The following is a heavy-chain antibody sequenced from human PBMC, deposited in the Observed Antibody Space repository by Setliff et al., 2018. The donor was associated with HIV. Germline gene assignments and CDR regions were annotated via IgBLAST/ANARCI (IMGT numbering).Heavy chain of an antibody. D-gene: IGHD1-26*01. CDR2: IFYSGST. J-gene: IGHJ4*02. CDR3: ARFGGTYPSNYFDF. V-gene: IGHV4-59*11. CDR1: GGSISGHY. Sequence: SETLSLTCTVSGGSISGHYWSWIRQPPGKGLEWIGNIFYSGSTNNNPSLKSRVSISVDTSKNQFSLKLRSVTAADTAVYYCARFGGTYPSNYFDFWGQGTLVTVSS.